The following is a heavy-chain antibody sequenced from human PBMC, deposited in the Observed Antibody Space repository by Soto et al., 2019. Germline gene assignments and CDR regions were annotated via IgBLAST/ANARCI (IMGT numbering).Heavy chain of an antibody. J-gene: IGHJ4*02. Sequence: QLQLQESGPGLVKPSETLSLTCTVSGGSISSSSYYWGWIRQPPGKGLEWIGSIYYSGSTYYNPSLKSRVTISVDTSKNQFPLTLSSVTAADTAVYYCARNLMATTDLIPYYFAYWGQGTLVTVSS. D-gene: IGHD5-12*01. V-gene: IGHV4-39*01. CDR3: ARNLMATTDLIPYYFAY. CDR1: GGSISSSSYY. CDR2: IYYSGST.